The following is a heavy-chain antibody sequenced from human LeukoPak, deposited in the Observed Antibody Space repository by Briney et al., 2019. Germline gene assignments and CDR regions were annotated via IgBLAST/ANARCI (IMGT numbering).Heavy chain of an antibody. J-gene: IGHJ4*02. CDR3: ARQYCTTTSCYSDY. V-gene: IGHV4-39*01. CDR2: ISYSGRT. Sequence: PSETLSLTCTVSGGSISSRSDYWGWIRQPPGKGREWIGSISYSGRTYYGVSLKSRLTISVDTSKNQFSLKLTSVTAADTAVYYCARQYCTTTSCYSDYWGQGTLVTVSS. D-gene: IGHD2-2*01. CDR1: GGSISSRSDY.